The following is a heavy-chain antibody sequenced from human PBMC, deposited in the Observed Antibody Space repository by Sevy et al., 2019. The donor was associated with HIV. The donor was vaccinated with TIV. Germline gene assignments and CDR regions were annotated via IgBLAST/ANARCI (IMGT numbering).Heavy chain of an antibody. V-gene: IGHV1-2*02. Sequence: ASVKVSCKTSGYTFAAYYIHWVRQAPGQGLEWLGWSYPNSGDTSYAQKFQGRVTVTRVTSISTVYMELNRLRSDDTAVYHCARGRREAWLLYPYYWGQGTLVTFSS. CDR1: GYTFAAYY. CDR2: SYPNSGDT. D-gene: IGHD3-3*01. J-gene: IGHJ4*02. CDR3: ARGRREAWLLYPYY.